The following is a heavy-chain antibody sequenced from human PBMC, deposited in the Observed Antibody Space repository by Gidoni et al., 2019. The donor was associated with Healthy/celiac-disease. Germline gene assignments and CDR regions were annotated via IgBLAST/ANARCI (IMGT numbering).Heavy chain of an antibody. CDR2: ISWNSGSI. J-gene: IGHJ6*02. D-gene: IGHD2-15*01. CDR3: AKDSYCSGGSCYFPLYYYGMDV. CDR1: GFTFDAYA. Sequence: EVQLVESGGGLVQPGRSLRLSCAASGFTFDAYAMHLVRQAPGKGLEWVSGISWNSGSIGYADSVKGRFTISRDNAKNSLYLQMNSLRAEDTALYYCAKDSYCSGGSCYFPLYYYGMDVWGQGTTVTVSS. V-gene: IGHV3-9*01.